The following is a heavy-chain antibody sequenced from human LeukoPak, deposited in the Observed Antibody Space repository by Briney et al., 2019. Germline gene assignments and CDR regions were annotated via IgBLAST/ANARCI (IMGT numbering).Heavy chain of an antibody. J-gene: IGHJ5*02. Sequence: ASVKVSCKVSGYTLTELSMHWVRQAPGQGLEWMGIINPSGGSTSYAQKFQGRVTMTRDTSTSTVYMELSSLRSEDTAVYYCARDGNYYGSGISDPWGQGTLVTVSS. CDR1: GYTLTELS. CDR3: ARDGNYYGSGISDP. CDR2: INPSGGST. V-gene: IGHV1-46*01. D-gene: IGHD3-10*01.